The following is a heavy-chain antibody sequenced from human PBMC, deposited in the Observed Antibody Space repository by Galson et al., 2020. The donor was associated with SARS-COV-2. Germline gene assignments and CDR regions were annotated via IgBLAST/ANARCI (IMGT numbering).Heavy chain of an antibody. CDR1: GFTFSSYG. J-gene: IGHJ4*02. CDR2: IWYDGSNK. D-gene: IGHD6-19*01. CDR3: ARDLEAIAVAGTSDY. V-gene: IGHV3-33*01. Sequence: GGSLRLSCAASGFTFSSYGMHWVRQAPGKGLEWVAVIWYDGSNKYYADSVKGRFTISRDNSKNTLYLQMNSLRAEDTAVYYCARDLEAIAVAGTSDYWGQGTLVTVSS.